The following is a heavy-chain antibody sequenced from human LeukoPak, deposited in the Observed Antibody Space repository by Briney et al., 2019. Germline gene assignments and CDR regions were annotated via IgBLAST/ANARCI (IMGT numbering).Heavy chain of an antibody. D-gene: IGHD3/OR15-3a*01. CDR3: AREVRRWTGYALYYFDY. V-gene: IGHV4-39*07. Sequence: PSESLSLTCTVSGGSVSSSSYYWGWIRQPPGQGLEWIGSIYYSGSTYYNPSLKSRVSISVDTSKNQFSLKLSSVTGADTAVYYCAREVRRWTGYALYYFDYWGQGTLVTVSS. CDR1: GGSVSSSSYY. J-gene: IGHJ4*02. CDR2: IYYSGST.